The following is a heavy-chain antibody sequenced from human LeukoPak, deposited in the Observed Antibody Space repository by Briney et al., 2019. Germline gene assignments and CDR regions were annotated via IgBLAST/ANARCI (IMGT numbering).Heavy chain of an antibody. CDR3: ATGNMYF. CDR1: GFTFSSYA. Sequence: SGGSLRLSCAASGFTFSSYAMSWVRQAPGKGLEWVGRIKTKVDGGTADYGTVVKGRFNISRDDSQNTLFLQVDSLKTEDTAVYYCATGNMYFWGQGILVIVSS. J-gene: IGHJ4*02. D-gene: IGHD2/OR15-2a*01. V-gene: IGHV3-15*01. CDR2: IKTKVDGGTA.